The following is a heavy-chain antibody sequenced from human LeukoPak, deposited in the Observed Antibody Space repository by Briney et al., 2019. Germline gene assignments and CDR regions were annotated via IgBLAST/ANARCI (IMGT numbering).Heavy chain of an antibody. V-gene: IGHV3-21*01. CDR3: ARAGGSTVSHSDY. Sequence: GSLRLSCAASGFTFSSYSMNWIRQAPGKGLEWVSSISSSTSYIYYADSVKGRFTISKDNAKNSLYLQMSSLRAEDTAVYYCARAGGSTVSHSDYWGQGTLVTVSS. J-gene: IGHJ4*02. D-gene: IGHD4-17*01. CDR2: ISSSTSYI. CDR1: GFTFSSYS.